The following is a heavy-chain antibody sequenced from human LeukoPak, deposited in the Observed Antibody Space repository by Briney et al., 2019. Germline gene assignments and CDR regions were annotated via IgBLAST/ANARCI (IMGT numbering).Heavy chain of an antibody. D-gene: IGHD3-10*01. CDR1: GFSFSTHN. J-gene: IGHJ4*02. V-gene: IGHV3-64D*06. CDR2: ITSDGENT. Sequence: PGGSLRLSCSASGFSFSTHNMHWVRQAPGKGLEFVSGITSDGENTDYLDFVKGRFTITRDNSKNTLYLHMISLRPEDTAVYFCVKGRYGTGWDFWGPGTLVIVSS. CDR3: VKGRYGTGWDF.